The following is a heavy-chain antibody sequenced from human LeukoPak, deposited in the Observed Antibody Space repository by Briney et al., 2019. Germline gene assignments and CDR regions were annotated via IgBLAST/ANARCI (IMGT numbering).Heavy chain of an antibody. J-gene: IGHJ4*02. V-gene: IGHV3-23*01. CDR2: ISGSGGST. CDR3: AKWPGLPYYYDSSGYYLVY. CDR1: GFTFSSYA. Sequence: GGSLRLSCAASGFTFSSYAMSWVRQAPGKGLEWVSAISGSGGSTYYADSVKGRFTISRDNSKNTLYLQMNSLRAEDTAVYYCAKWPGLPYYYDSSGYYLVYWGQGTLVTVSS. D-gene: IGHD3-22*01.